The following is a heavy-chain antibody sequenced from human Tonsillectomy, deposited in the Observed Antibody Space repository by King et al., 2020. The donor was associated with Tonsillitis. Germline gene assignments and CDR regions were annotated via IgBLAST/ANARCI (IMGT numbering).Heavy chain of an antibody. CDR2: ISTSSGYI. CDR3: AIKPGFLGTDGYVDY. V-gene: IGHV3-21*01. D-gene: IGHD5-18*01. Sequence: VQLVESGGGLVRPGGSLRLSCAASGFTVSSFTMNWVRQAPGKGLEWVSSISTSSGYISYADSVKGRFTISRDNAKNSLFLQMNSLRAEDTAVYYCAIKPGFLGTDGYVDYWGQGALVTVSS. J-gene: IGHJ4*02. CDR1: GFTVSSFT.